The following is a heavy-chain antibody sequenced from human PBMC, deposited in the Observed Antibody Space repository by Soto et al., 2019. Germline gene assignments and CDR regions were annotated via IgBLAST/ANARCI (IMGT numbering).Heavy chain of an antibody. Sequence: QVQLVQSGAEVKKPGSSVKVSCKASGGTFNNYPITWVRQAPGEGLEWMGGSLPIFGTANYAQKFQGRVTISVDESTSTAYMELSSLRSEDTAVYYCARGRGYSGDDHYYYFHLDVWGQGTTVTVSS. V-gene: IGHV1-69*01. D-gene: IGHD5-12*01. CDR3: ARGRGYSGDDHYYYFHLDV. J-gene: IGHJ6*02. CDR2: SLPIFGTA. CDR1: GGTFNNYP.